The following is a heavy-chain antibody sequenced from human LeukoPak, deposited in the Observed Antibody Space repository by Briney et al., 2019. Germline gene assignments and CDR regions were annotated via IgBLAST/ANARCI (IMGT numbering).Heavy chain of an antibody. D-gene: IGHD3-10*01. CDR1: GFAFSSSG. CDR2: IRYDGNNK. J-gene: IGHJ3*02. V-gene: IGHV3-30*02. CDR3: GKAYGSGNGRIGAFDI. Sequence: GGSLRLSCAASGFAFSSSGMHWVRQAPGKGLEWVAFIRYDGNNKYHADSVKGRFTISRDNSKNTLYLQKNSLRAEDTAVYCCGKAYGSGNGRIGAFDIWGQGTMVTVSS.